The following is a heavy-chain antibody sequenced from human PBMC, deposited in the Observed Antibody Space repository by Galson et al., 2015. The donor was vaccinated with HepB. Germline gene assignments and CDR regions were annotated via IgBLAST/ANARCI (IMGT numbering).Heavy chain of an antibody. V-gene: IGHV3-7*03. Sequence: SLRLSCAASGFTLSDYWMAWVRQPPGKGLEWLASIKSDGSEKYYVDSVKGRFTISRDNAKNSLYLQMNSLRVEDTAVYYCASGPYDSSGYRWGYYFHYWGQGTLVTVSS. CDR2: IKSDGSEK. D-gene: IGHD3-22*01. CDR1: GFTLSDYW. J-gene: IGHJ4*02. CDR3: ASGPYDSSGYRWGYYFHY.